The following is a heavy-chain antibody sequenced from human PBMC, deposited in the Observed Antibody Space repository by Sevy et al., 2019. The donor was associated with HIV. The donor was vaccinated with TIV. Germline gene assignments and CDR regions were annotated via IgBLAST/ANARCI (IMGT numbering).Heavy chain of an antibody. J-gene: IGHJ4*02. V-gene: IGHV4-59*01. CDR2: IYFTGNT. CDR1: GVSISSYF. Sequence: SETLSLTCSVSGVSISSYFWTWVRQSPGKGLEWIGNIYFTGNTDYSPSLKSRVSLSLDTSKSQFSLTLNSVTAADTAVYYCARDSTTRPRVLDYWGQGTLVTVSS. D-gene: IGHD1-1*01. CDR3: ARDSTTRPRVLDY.